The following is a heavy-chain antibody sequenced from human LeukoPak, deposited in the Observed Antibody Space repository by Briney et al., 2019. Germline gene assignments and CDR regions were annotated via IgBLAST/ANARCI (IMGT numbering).Heavy chain of an antibody. V-gene: IGHV3-23*01. J-gene: IGHJ5*01. CDR1: GFTFSSYA. D-gene: IGHD6-13*01. Sequence: GGSLRLSCAASGFTFSSYAMSWVRQAPGKGLEWVSGISSSGSGGSTYYADSVKGRFTISRDNSKNTLYLQTNSVRAEDTAVYYCARAYSSSWYDFWGQGTLVTVSS. CDR3: ARAYSSSWYDF. CDR2: ISSSGSGGST.